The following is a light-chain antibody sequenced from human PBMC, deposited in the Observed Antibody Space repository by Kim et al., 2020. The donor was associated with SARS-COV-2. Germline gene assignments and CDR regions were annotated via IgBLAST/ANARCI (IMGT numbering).Light chain of an antibody. J-gene: IGKJ4*01. CDR2: AAS. V-gene: IGKV1-39*01. CDR1: QGISSY. Sequence: ASVGDRVTSTCRASQGISSYLNWYQQKPGKAPKLLIYAASSLQSGVPSRFSGSGSGTDFTLTISSLQPEDFATYYCQQSYSTPLTFGGGTKVDIK. CDR3: QQSYSTPLT.